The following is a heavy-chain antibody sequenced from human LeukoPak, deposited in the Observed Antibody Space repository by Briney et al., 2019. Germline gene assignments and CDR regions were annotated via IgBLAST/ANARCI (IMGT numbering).Heavy chain of an antibody. CDR2: ISYDGSNK. CDR3: VRWIDC. CDR1: GFTFSSYA. Sequence: GGSLRLSWAASGFTFSSYAMHWVRQAPGKGLEWVAVISYDGSNKYYADSVKGRFTISRGNTKNSMYLQMNSLRVEDTAVYFCVRWIDCWGQGTLVTVST. J-gene: IGHJ4*02. V-gene: IGHV3-30*07.